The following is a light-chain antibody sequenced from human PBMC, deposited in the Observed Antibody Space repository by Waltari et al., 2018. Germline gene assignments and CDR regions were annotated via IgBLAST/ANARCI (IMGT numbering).Light chain of an antibody. CDR3: QHYVRLPAT. CDR2: GAS. Sequence: EIVLTQSPGTLSLSPGERATLSCRASQSVGRSLAWYQQKPGQATRLLIYGASNRAAGIPDRFSGSGSGTDFSLTISRLEPEDFVVYYCQHYVRLPATFGQGTKVEIK. V-gene: IGKV3-20*01. CDR1: QSVGRS. J-gene: IGKJ1*01.